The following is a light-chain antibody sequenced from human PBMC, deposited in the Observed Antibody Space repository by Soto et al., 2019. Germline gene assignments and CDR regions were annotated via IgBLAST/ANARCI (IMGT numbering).Light chain of an antibody. V-gene: IGKV2-28*01. CDR3: MQALQTPFT. CDR2: LGS. J-gene: IGKJ3*01. CDR1: QSLLHCNGYNY. Sequence: DIVMTQSPLSLPVTPGEPASISCRSSQSLLHCNGYNYLDWYLQKPGQSPQLLIYLGSNRASGGPDRFSGSGSGIDFTLKISRVEAEDVGVYYCMQALQTPFTFGPGTKVDIK.